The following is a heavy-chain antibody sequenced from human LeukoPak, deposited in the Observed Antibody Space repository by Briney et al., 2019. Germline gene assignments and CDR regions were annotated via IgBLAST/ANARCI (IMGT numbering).Heavy chain of an antibody. V-gene: IGHV1-18*04. D-gene: IGHD2-2*01. CDR1: GYNFDRYG. J-gene: IGHJ4*02. Sequence: EASVKVSCKGSGYNFDRYGVNWVRQAPGQGLEWVGWISTYNGNTFYAQKFEGRVSMATDTSTNTVYMDLRSLRSDDTAVYYCARDLEHCRNIICSSSAYWGQGTLVTVSS. CDR3: ARDLEHCRNIICSSSAY. CDR2: ISTYNGNT.